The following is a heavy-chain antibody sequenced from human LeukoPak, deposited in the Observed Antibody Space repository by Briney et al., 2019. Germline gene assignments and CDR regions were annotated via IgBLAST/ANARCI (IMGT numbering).Heavy chain of an antibody. Sequence: SETLSLTCTVSGGSINSISYYWGWIRQPPGKGLEWIGSMYYSGITYYNPSLKSRVTIFVDTSKNQFSLKLSSVTAADTAVHYCARHPDNDFWSGYEDYWGQGTLVTVSS. CDR3: ARHPDNDFWSGYEDY. J-gene: IGHJ4*02. CDR2: MYYSGIT. D-gene: IGHD3-3*01. V-gene: IGHV4-39*01. CDR1: GGSINSISYY.